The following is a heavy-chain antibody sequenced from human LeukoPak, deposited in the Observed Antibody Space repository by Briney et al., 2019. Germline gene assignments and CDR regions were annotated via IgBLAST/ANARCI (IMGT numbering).Heavy chain of an antibody. Sequence: PSETLSLTCTVSGGSISSYYWIWIPQPPGKALEGIGYIYYSGSTNYNPSLKSRVTISVDTSKNQFSLKLSSVTAADTAVYYCARTTVDYGMDVWGQGTTVTVSS. V-gene: IGHV4-59*08. CDR1: GGSISSYY. CDR3: ARTTVDYGMDV. D-gene: IGHD4-11*01. CDR2: IYYSGST. J-gene: IGHJ6*02.